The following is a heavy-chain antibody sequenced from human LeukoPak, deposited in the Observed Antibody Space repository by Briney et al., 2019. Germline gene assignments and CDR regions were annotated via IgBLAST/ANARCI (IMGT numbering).Heavy chain of an antibody. CDR3: ARTNYYDSSGHDY. D-gene: IGHD3-22*01. CDR1: GGSISSSNYY. J-gene: IGHJ4*02. Sequence: PSETLSLTCTVSGGSISSSNYYWDWIRQPPGKGLEWIGNIYYSGSTYYNPSLKSRVTISVDTSKNQFSLKLSSVTAADTAVYYCARTNYYDSSGHDYWGQGTLVTVSS. CDR2: IYYSGST. V-gene: IGHV4-39*07.